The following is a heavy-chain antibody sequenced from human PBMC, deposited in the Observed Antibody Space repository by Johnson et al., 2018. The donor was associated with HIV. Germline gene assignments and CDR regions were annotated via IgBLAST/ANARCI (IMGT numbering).Heavy chain of an antibody. D-gene: IGHD3-16*01. CDR2: INWNGGST. V-gene: IGHV3-20*04. CDR1: GFTFDDYA. Sequence: VQLVESGGVVVQPGGSLRLSCAASGFTFDDYAMSWVRQVPGKGLEWVSDINWNGGSTGYADSVKGRFTISRDNSKNTLYLQMNSLRAEDTALYYCALERGGDSAFDFWGQGTMVTVSS. CDR3: ALERGGDSAFDF. J-gene: IGHJ3*01.